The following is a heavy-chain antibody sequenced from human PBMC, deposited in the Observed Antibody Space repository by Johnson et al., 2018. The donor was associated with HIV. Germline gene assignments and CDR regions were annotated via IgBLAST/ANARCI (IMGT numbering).Heavy chain of an antibody. CDR2: IYSGGRT. Sequence: VQLVESGGGLVQPGGSLRLSCAASGFTVNSNYINWVRQAPGKGLECVSGIYSGGRTYYADSAKCRFTISRDNSKNTLYLQMNSLRADDTAVYFRARDRRYYDSSGYYHDAFDIWGQGTMVTVSS. V-gene: IGHV3-66*01. J-gene: IGHJ3*02. CDR1: GFTVNSNY. D-gene: IGHD3-22*01. CDR3: ARDRRYYDSSGYYHDAFDI.